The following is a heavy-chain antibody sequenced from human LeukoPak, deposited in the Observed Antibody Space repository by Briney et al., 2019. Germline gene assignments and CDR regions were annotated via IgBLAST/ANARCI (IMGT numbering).Heavy chain of an antibody. Sequence: PGRSLRLSCAASGFTFSSYGMHWVRQAPGKGLEWVAVISYDGSNKYYADSVKGRFTISRDNSKNTLYLQMNSLRAEDTAVYYCAKVNSMVRGVTYYFDYWGQGTLVTVSS. CDR1: GFTFSSYG. V-gene: IGHV3-30*18. J-gene: IGHJ4*02. CDR2: ISYDGSNK. CDR3: AKVNSMVRGVTYYFDY. D-gene: IGHD3-10*01.